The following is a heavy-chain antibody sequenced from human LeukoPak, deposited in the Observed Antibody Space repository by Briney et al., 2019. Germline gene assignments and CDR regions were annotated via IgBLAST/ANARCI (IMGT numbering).Heavy chain of an antibody. J-gene: IGHJ6*02. CDR2: IYYSGST. Sequence: SETLSLTCTVSGGSISSYYWSWIRQPPGKGLEWIGYIYYSGSTNYNPSLKSRVTISVDTSTNQFSLKLSSVTAADTAVYYCARDPAVTPYYYYYGMDVWGQGTTVTVSS. CDR3: ARDPAVTPYYYYYGMDV. CDR1: GGSISSYY. V-gene: IGHV4-59*01. D-gene: IGHD2-21*02.